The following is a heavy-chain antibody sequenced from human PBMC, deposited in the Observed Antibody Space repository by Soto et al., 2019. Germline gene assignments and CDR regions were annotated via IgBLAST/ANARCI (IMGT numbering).Heavy chain of an antibody. CDR1: GYTFASYD. CDR3: ARALGYCSSASCYNVAQGSPNCFDP. J-gene: IGHJ5*02. CDR2: MNPNSGNT. V-gene: IGHV1-8*01. Sequence: GASVKVSCKASGYTFASYDINWVRQATGQGLEWMGWMNPNSGNTCYAQKFQCRVTMTRNTSISTAYMELSSLRSEDTAVYYCARALGYCSSASCYNVAQGSPNCFDPWGKGTLVTVSS. D-gene: IGHD2-2*02.